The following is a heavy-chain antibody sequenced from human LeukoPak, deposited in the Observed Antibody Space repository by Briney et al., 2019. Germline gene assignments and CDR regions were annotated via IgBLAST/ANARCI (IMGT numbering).Heavy chain of an antibody. D-gene: IGHD2-2*01. CDR3: ARDHIVVVPAAIYTWFDP. CDR1: GGSISSGSYY. J-gene: IGHJ5*02. Sequence: SQTLSLTCTASGGSISSGSYYWSWIRQPAGKGLEWIGRIYTSGSTNYNPSLKSRVTISVDTSKNQFSLKLSSVTAADTAVYYCARDHIVVVPAAIYTWFDPWGQGTLVTVSS. V-gene: IGHV4-61*02. CDR2: IYTSGST.